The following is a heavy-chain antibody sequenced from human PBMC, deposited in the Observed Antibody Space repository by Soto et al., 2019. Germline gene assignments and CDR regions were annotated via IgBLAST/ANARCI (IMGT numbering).Heavy chain of an antibody. CDR2: IKSKTDGGTT. Sequence: PGGSLRLSCAASGFTFSNAWMSWVRQAPGKGLEWVGRIKSKTDGGTTDYAAPVKGRFTISRDDSKNTLYLQMNSLKTEDTAVYYCTTVSIFGVVRYYYYYMDVWGKGTTVTVSS. V-gene: IGHV3-15*01. CDR3: TTVSIFGVVRYYYYYMDV. CDR1: GFTFSNAW. D-gene: IGHD3-3*01. J-gene: IGHJ6*03.